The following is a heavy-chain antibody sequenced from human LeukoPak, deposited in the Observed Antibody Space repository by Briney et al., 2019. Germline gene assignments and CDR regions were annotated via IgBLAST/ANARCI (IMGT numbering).Heavy chain of an antibody. CDR2: ISAYNGNT. Sequence: ASVKFSCKASGYTCTSYGISWVRQAPGQGLEWMGWISAYNGNTNYAQKLQGRVTMTTDTSTSTAYMELRSLRSDDTAVYYCARDLGRDSSGSDFDYWGQGTLVTVSS. D-gene: IGHD3-22*01. J-gene: IGHJ4*02. CDR1: GYTCTSYG. V-gene: IGHV1-18*01. CDR3: ARDLGRDSSGSDFDY.